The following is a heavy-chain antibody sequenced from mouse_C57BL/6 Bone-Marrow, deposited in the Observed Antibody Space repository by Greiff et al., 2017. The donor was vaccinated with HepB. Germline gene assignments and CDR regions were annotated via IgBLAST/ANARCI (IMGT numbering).Heavy chain of an antibody. CDR2: INPNNGGT. V-gene: IGHV1-26*01. Sequence: EVQLQQSGPELVKPGASVKISCKASGYTFTDYYMNWVKQSHGKSLEWIGDINPNNGGTSYNQKFKGKATLTVDKSSSTAYMELRSLTSEDSAVYYCARRVAQAIYAMDYWGQGTSVTVAS. D-gene: IGHD3-2*02. CDR3: ARRVAQAIYAMDY. J-gene: IGHJ4*01. CDR1: GYTFTDYY.